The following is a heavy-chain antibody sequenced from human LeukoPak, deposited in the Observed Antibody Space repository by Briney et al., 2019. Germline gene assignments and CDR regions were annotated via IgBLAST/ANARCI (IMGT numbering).Heavy chain of an antibody. CDR3: ARVNRAGSGSYAAGY. V-gene: IGHV1-2*06. D-gene: IGHD1-26*01. Sequence: ASVKVSCKASGYTFTGYYMHWVRQAPGQGLEWMGRINPNSGGTNYAQKFQGRVTMTRDTSISTAYMELSSLRSEDTAVYYCARVNRAGSGSYAAGYWGQGTLVTVSS. J-gene: IGHJ4*02. CDR2: INPNSGGT. CDR1: GYTFTGYY.